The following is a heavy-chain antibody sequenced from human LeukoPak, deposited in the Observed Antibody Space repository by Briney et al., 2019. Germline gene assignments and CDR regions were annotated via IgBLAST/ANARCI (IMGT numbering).Heavy chain of an antibody. CDR3: AKDIIVVVPAATGYYYGMDV. D-gene: IGHD2-2*01. CDR2: TSYDESSK. Sequence: PGRSLRLSCAASGFTFTSYAMQWVRQAPGKGLEWVAVTSYDESSKYYADSVKGRFTISRDNSKSTLYLQMNSLRAEDTAVYYCAKDIIVVVPAATGYYYGMDVWGQGTTVTVSS. CDR1: GFTFTSYA. J-gene: IGHJ6*02. V-gene: IGHV3-30*04.